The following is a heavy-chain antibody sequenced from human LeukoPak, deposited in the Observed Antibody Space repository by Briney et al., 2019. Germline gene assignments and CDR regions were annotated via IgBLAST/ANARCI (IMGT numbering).Heavy chain of an antibody. CDR1: GFTFSDYY. V-gene: IGHV3-11*01. D-gene: IGHD5-18*01. Sequence: PGGSPRLSCAASGFTFSDYYMSRIRQAPGKGLEWVSYISSSGSTIYYADSVKGRFTISRDNAKNSLYLQMNSLRAEDTAVYYCARVPGYSYALVYYGMDVWGQGTTVTVSS. J-gene: IGHJ6*02. CDR2: ISSSGSTI. CDR3: ARVPGYSYALVYYGMDV.